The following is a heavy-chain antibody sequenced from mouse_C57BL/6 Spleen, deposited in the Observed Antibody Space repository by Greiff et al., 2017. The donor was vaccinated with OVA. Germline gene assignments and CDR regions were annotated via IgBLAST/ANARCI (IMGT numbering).Heavy chain of an antibody. Sequence: EVQRVESGGGLVKPGGSLKLSCAASGFTFSSYAMSWVRQTPEKRLEWVATISDGGSYTYYPDNVKGRFTISRDNAKNNLYLQMSHLKSEDTAMYYCALRKVFAYWGQGTLVTVSA. CDR2: ISDGGSYT. J-gene: IGHJ3*01. CDR3: ALRKVFAY. V-gene: IGHV5-4*01. CDR1: GFTFSSYA.